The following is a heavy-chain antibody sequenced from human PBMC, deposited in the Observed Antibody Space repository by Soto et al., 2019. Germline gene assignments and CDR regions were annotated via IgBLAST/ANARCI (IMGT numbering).Heavy chain of an antibody. V-gene: IGHV3-30*03. CDR3: AAQRSYYDFWSGYWDP. CDR2: ISYDGSNK. D-gene: IGHD3-3*01. Sequence: GSLRLSCSASGFTFSSYGMYWFRQAPGKGLEWVAVISYDGSNKYYADSVKGRFTISRDNSKNTLYLQMNSLRAEDTAVYYCAAQRSYYDFWSGYWDPWGQGT. CDR1: GFTFSSYG. J-gene: IGHJ5*02.